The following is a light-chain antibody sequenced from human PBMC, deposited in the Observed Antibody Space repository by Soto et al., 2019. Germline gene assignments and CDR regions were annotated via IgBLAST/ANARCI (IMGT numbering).Light chain of an antibody. CDR1: SSNIGSNT. CDR2: SNN. CDR3: AAWDDSLNGYV. J-gene: IGLJ1*01. Sequence: VLTHPPSASGTPGQRVTISCSGSSSNIGSNTVNWYQQLPGTAPKLLIYSNNQRPSGVPDRFSGYKSGTSASLAISGLQSEDEADYYCAAWDDSLNGYVFGTGTKVTVL. V-gene: IGLV1-44*01.